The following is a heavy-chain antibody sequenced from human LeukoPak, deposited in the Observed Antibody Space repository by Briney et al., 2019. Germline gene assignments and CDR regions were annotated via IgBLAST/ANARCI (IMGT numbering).Heavy chain of an antibody. Sequence: PSETLSLTCTVSGGSISSYYWSWIRQPPGKGLEWIGYIYYSGSTNYNPSLKSRVTISVDTSENQFSLKLSSVTAADTAVYYCARGHVLLLNWFDPWGQGTLVTVSS. V-gene: IGHV4-59*01. D-gene: IGHD3-10*01. J-gene: IGHJ5*02. CDR1: GGSISSYY. CDR3: ARGHVLLLNWFDP. CDR2: IYYSGST.